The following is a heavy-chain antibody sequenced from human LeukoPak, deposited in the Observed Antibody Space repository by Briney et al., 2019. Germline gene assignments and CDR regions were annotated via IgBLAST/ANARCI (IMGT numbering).Heavy chain of an antibody. J-gene: IGHJ4*02. V-gene: IGHV4-59*01. D-gene: IGHD3-10*01. CDR1: GGSLSSSY. CDR2: LSYSGRT. Sequence: SETLSLTCTVSGGSLSSSYWRWIRQPPGKGLEFIGFLSYSGRTNYTPSLKSRVNISIDTSKNQFSLKGNSGTAADTAVYYCASRQGSGSYWAYWGQGTLVTVSS. CDR3: ASRQGSGSYWAY.